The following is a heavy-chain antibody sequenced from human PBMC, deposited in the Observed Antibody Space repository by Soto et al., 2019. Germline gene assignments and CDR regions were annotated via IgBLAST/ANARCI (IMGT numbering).Heavy chain of an antibody. D-gene: IGHD5-18*01. CDR1: GGSFSGYY. CDR2: INHSGST. Sequence: TSETLSLTCAVYGGSFSGYYWTWIRQPPGTGLEWIGEINHSGSTNYNPSLKSRVTISVDTSKNQFSLKLSSVTAADTAVYYCARSGYSYGPNPLLYWGQGTLVTVSS. J-gene: IGHJ4*02. V-gene: IGHV4-34*09. CDR3: ARSGYSYGPNPLLY.